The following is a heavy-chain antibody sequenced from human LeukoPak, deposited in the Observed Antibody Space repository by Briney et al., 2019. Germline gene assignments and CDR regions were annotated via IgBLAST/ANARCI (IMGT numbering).Heavy chain of an antibody. V-gene: IGHV4-59*12. Sequence: PSETLSLTCTVSGGSISSYYWSWIRQPPGKGLEWIGYIYYSGSTNYNPSLKSRVTMSVDTSKNQFSLKLSSVTAADTAVYYCARLYGSGSYLLDAFDIWGQGTMVTVSS. D-gene: IGHD3-10*01. CDR3: ARLYGSGSYLLDAFDI. CDR1: GGSISSYY. CDR2: IYYSGST. J-gene: IGHJ3*02.